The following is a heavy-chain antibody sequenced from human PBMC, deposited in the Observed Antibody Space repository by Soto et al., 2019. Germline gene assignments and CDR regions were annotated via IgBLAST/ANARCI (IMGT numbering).Heavy chain of an antibody. Sequence: EVQVVESGGASVQPGGSLRLSCAASGFTFSNYWMHWVRQVPGEGLVWVSSINNDGSRTWYADSVRGRNAMSRDNARNLVYLQMNSLRAEDTAVYYCGTTFEYWGQGALVTVSS. V-gene: IGHV3-74*01. D-gene: IGHD1-26*01. CDR1: GFTFSNYW. CDR3: GTTFEY. CDR2: INNDGSRT. J-gene: IGHJ4*02.